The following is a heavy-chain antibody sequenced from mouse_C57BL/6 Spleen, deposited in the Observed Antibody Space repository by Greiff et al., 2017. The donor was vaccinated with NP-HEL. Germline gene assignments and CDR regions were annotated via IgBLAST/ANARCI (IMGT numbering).Heavy chain of an antibody. V-gene: IGHV14-2*01. CDR1: GFNITDYY. Sequence: EVQGVESGAELVKPGASVKLSCTASGFNITDYYMHWVKQRTEQGLEWIGRIDPEDGDTKYAPKFQGKATITAVTSSNTAYLQLSSLTSEDTAVYYGARSGADPSSWFAYWGQGTLVTVSA. D-gene: IGHD3-1*01. J-gene: IGHJ3*01. CDR3: ARSGADPSSWFAY. CDR2: IDPEDGDT.